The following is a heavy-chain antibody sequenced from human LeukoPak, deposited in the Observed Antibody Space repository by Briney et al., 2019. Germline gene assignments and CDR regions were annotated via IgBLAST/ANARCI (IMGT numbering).Heavy chain of an antibody. Sequence: ASVKVSCKASGYTFTSYDINWVRQATGQGLEWMGWMNPNSGNTGYAQKFQGRVTITRNTSISTAYMELSSLRSEDTAVYYCARRIVLMVYGVLYNLFDPWGQGTLVTVSS. D-gene: IGHD2-8*01. CDR1: GYTFTSYD. CDR3: ARRIVLMVYGVLYNLFDP. J-gene: IGHJ5*02. CDR2: MNPNSGNT. V-gene: IGHV1-8*03.